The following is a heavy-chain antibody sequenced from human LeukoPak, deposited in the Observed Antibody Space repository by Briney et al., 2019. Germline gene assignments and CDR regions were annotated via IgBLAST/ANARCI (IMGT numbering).Heavy chain of an antibody. D-gene: IGHD3-22*01. CDR2: VAHKGPAVYSPTLNR. CDR1: GAALSEYY. CDR3: VRQGTNSGYYLLDY. J-gene: IGHJ4*02. Sequence: SETLSLTCAVYGAALSEYYWSWIRQSPGKGLEWIGEVAHKGPAVYSPTLNRKYNPSFKSRVTMSVDPSKNQFSLKLTSVTVADTATYYCVRQGTNSGYYLLDYWGQGHLVIVSS. V-gene: IGHV4-34*01.